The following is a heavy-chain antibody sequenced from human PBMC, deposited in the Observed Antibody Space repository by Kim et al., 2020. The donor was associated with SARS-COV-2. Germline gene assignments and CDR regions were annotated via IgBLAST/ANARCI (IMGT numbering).Heavy chain of an antibody. V-gene: IGHV3-23*01. CDR3: AIIKYSSGSSGCYFDY. D-gene: IGHD6-19*01. J-gene: IGHJ4*02. Sequence: VKCRFTISRGNSKNTLYLQMNSLRAEDTAVYYCAIIKYSSGSSGCYFDYWGQGTLVTVSS.